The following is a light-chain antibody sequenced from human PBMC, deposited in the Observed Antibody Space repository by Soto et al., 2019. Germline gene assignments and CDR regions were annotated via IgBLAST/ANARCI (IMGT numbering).Light chain of an antibody. V-gene: IGLV2-8*01. J-gene: IGLJ3*02. CDR3: SSYAGGDVM. CDR1: SSDVGAYNY. Sequence: QSALTQPPAASASLGQSVTISCTETSSDVGAYNYVSWYQQHPGKAPKLLIYEFSKRPSGVPYRFSGSKSGNTASLAVSGLQTEDEADYYCSSYAGGDVMFGGGTKLTVL. CDR2: EFS.